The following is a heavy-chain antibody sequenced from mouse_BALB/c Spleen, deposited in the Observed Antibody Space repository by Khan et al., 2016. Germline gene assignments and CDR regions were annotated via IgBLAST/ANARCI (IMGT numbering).Heavy chain of an antibody. CDR2: IDPANGNT. CDR1: GFNIKDTY. J-gene: IGHJ4*01. CDR3: ARTSPYYAMDA. Sequence: VQLQQSGAELVKPGASVKLSCTASGFNIKDTYMHWVKQRPEQGLEWIGRIDPANGNTKYDPKFQGKATITADPSSNTAYLQLSSLTSEDATVSYCARTSPYYAMDAWCQGTSVAVSS. V-gene: IGHV14-3*02.